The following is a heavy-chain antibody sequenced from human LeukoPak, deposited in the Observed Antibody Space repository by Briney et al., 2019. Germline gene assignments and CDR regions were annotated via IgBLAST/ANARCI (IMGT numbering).Heavy chain of an antibody. CDR3: ARGVITFGGVIIANYYYGMDV. J-gene: IGHJ6*02. D-gene: IGHD3-16*01. Sequence: SETLTLTCTVSGVTISSYYRSWIRQPPGKGLEWIWYIYYSGSTNYNPSLKSRVTISVDTSKNQFSLKLSSVTAADTAVYYCARGVITFGGVIIANYYYGMDVWGQGTTVTVSS. CDR2: IYYSGST. CDR1: GVTISSYY. V-gene: IGHV4-59*01.